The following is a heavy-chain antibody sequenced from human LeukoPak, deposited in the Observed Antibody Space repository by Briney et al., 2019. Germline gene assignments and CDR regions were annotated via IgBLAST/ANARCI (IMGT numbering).Heavy chain of an antibody. D-gene: IGHD2-2*01. CDR1: GGSFSGYY. CDR3: ARLYCSSTSCYWGIYFDY. V-gene: IGHV4-34*01. Sequence: PSETLSLTCAVYGGSFSGYYWSWIRQPPGKGLEWIGEINHSGSTNYNPPLKSRVTISVDTSKNQFSLKLSSVTAADTAVYYCARLYCSSTSCYWGIYFDYWGQGTLVTVSS. J-gene: IGHJ4*02. CDR2: INHSGST.